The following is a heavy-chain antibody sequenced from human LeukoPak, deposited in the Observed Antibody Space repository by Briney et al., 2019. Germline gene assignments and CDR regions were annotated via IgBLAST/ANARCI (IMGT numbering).Heavy chain of an antibody. CDR2: IKHDGSEK. CDR3: ARAYYDSSGYYYVYFDY. J-gene: IGHJ4*02. CDR1: GFTFSTYW. D-gene: IGHD3-22*01. V-gene: IGHV3-7*01. Sequence: PGGSLRLSCAASGFTFSTYWMSWVRQTPGEGLEWVANIKHDGSEKYYVDSVKGRFTISRGNAKNSLYLQMNSLRAEDTALYYCARAYYDSSGYYYVYFDYWGQGTLVTVSS.